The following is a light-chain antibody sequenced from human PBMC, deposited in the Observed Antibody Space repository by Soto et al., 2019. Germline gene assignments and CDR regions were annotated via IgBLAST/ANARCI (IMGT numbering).Light chain of an antibody. CDR2: KVS. J-gene: IGKJ2*01. CDR3: MQTTHLPPT. Sequence: DVVMTQTPLSSPVTLGQPASISCSSSQSLVYSDGNTYLSWLQQKPGQPPRLLIYKVSNRFSGVPDRFSGSGAGTDFTLTISRVEAEDVAIYSCMQTTHLPPTVGQGTKLEIK. CDR1: QSLVYSDGNTY. V-gene: IGKV2-24*01.